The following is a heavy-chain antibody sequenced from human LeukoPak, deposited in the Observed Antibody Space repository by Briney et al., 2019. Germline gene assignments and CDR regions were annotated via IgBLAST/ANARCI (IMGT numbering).Heavy chain of an antibody. D-gene: IGHD6-6*01. CDR2: ISSSSSYI. CDR3: ASPLYSSSSV. J-gene: IGHJ4*02. CDR1: GFTFSSYS. V-gene: IGHV3-21*01. Sequence: GSLRLSCAASGFTFSSYSMNWVRQAPGKGLEWVSSISSSSSYIYYADSVQGRFTISRDNAKNSLYPQMNSLRAEDTAVYYCASPLYSSSSVWGQGTLVTVSS.